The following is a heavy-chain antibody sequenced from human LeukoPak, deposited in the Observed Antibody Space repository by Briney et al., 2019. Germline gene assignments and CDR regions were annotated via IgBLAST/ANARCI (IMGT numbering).Heavy chain of an antibody. CDR2: ISSSSSYI. CDR3: ARNMNAYCSSTSCYPGSFDY. V-gene: IGHV3-21*01. J-gene: IGHJ4*02. Sequence: PGGSLRLSCAASGFTFSSYWMHWVRQAPGKGLEWVSSISSSSSYIYYADSVKGRFTISRDNAKNSLYLQMNSLRAEDTAVYYCARNMNAYCSSTSCYPGSFDYWGQGTLVTVSS. CDR1: GFTFSSYW. D-gene: IGHD2-2*01.